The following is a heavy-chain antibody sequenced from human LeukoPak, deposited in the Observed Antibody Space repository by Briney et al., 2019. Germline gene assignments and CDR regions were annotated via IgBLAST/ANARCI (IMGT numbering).Heavy chain of an antibody. D-gene: IGHD3-22*01. V-gene: IGHV4-59*08. CDR2: INYSGST. J-gene: IGHJ4*02. CDR1: GGSISFYY. CDR3: ARSDRGYYDSSGYYWAY. Sequence: SETLSLTRTVSGGSISFYYWSWIRQPPGKGLEWMGYINYSGSTNYKPSLKSRVTISVDTSKAKFSLTLSSVTAADRGVYYCARSDRGYYDSSGYYWAYWGQGTLVTVSS.